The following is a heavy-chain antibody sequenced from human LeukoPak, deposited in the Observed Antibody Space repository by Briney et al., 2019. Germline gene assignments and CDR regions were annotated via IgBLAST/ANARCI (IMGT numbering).Heavy chain of an antibody. CDR3: ARTHCGGDCYTPGWYYYYYMDV. Sequence: SETLSLTCTVSGGSISSGDYYWSWIRQPPGKGLEWIGYIYYSGSTYYNPSLKSRVTISVDTSKNQFSLKLSSVTAADTAVYYCARTHCGGDCYTPGWYYYYYMDVWGKGTTVTVSS. D-gene: IGHD2-21*01. V-gene: IGHV4-30-4*08. J-gene: IGHJ6*03. CDR1: GGSISSGDYY. CDR2: IYYSGST.